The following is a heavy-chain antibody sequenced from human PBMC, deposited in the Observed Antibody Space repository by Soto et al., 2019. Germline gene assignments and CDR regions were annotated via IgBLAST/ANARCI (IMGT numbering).Heavy chain of an antibody. CDR2: IYSSGNT. V-gene: IGHV4-39*01. CDR3: ANCRADWTQFDF. Sequence: PETLSLTCTVSGGSISSSSYYWAGIRQPPGKGLEWIGTIYSSGNTYYNPSLKSRATISVDTSKSQFSLKLSSVTAADTAVYHSANCRADWTQFDFWGQGTLVTVSS. J-gene: IGHJ4*02. CDR1: GGSISSSSYY. D-gene: IGHD1-1*01.